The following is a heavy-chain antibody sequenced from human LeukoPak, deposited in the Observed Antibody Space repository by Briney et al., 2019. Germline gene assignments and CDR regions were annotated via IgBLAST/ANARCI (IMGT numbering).Heavy chain of an antibody. V-gene: IGHV4-59*08. Sequence: SETLSLTCAVSPLSVTNYYWSWIRQPPGKGLEWIGYIYYTGNTNYNPSLKSRVTLSLDTSKNQFSLRLNSVTATDTAVYYCARHASYFYSSPYADWGQGALVTVSS. J-gene: IGHJ4*02. CDR3: ARHASYFYSSPYAD. D-gene: IGHD3-22*01. CDR2: IYYTGNT. CDR1: PLSVTNYY.